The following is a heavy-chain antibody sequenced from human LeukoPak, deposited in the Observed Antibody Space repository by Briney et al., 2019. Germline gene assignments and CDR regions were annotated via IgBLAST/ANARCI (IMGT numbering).Heavy chain of an antibody. J-gene: IGHJ4*02. V-gene: IGHV3-48*02. CDR3: VRRVTYSSATFDY. CDR1: GFTYSTYS. CDR2: ISGPSTYI. D-gene: IGHD3-22*01. Sequence: GRTLRLSCAASGFTYSTYSMNWAPHAPRKGLEWLLYISGPSTYIYYADSVKGRFTIARDNARDSLYLQMNSLRDEDTALYYCVRRVTYSSATFDYWGPGTLVTVSS.